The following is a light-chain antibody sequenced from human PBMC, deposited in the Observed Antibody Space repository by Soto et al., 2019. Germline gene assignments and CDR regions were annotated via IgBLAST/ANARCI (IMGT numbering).Light chain of an antibody. CDR2: DAS. CDR1: QDISNY. V-gene: IGKV1-33*01. CDR3: QQYDNHPS. Sequence: DIQMTQSPSSLSASVGDRVTITCQASQDISNYLNWYQQKPGKAPKLLIYDASKLETGVPSRFSGSGSGTDFTFTISSLQPEDIATYYCQQYDNHPSFGQGTKVEIK. J-gene: IGKJ1*01.